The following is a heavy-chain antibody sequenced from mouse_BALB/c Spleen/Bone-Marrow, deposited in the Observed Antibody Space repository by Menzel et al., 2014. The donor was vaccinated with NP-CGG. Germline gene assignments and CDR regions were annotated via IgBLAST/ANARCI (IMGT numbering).Heavy chain of an antibody. CDR2: IDPANGNT. CDR1: GFNIKDTY. J-gene: IGHJ2*01. V-gene: IGHV14-3*02. CDR3: ARSREYYFDY. D-gene: IGHD1-1*01. Sequence: EVKLVESGAELVKPGASVKLSCTASGFNIKDTYMHWVKQRPEQGLEWIGRIDPANGNTKYDPKFQGKATITADTSSNTAYLQLSSLTSEDTAVYYCARSREYYFDYWGQGATLTVSS.